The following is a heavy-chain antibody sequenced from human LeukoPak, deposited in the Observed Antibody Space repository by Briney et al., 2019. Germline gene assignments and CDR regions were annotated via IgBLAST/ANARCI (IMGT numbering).Heavy chain of an antibody. Sequence: GASVKVSCKASGYTFTSYGISWVRQAPGQGLEWMGWISAYNGNTNYAQKLQDRVTMTTDTSTSTAYMELRSLRSDDTAVYYCARDPPRCSSTTCYAGTGDYWGQGTLVTVSS. CDR2: ISAYNGNT. CDR1: GYTFTSYG. CDR3: ARDPPRCSSTTCYAGTGDY. D-gene: IGHD2-2*01. V-gene: IGHV1-18*01. J-gene: IGHJ4*02.